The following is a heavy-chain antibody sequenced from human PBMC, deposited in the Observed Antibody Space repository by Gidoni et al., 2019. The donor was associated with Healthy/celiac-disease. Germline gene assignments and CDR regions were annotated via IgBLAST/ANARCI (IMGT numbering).Heavy chain of an antibody. V-gene: IGHV3-48*01. CDR2: ILSGSGPT. CDR1: GITFSAYN. J-gene: IGHJ6*02. Sequence: EVQLVESGGGLVQPGGSLRLSCAASGITFSAYNMNWVRQTPGKGLECVSFILSGSGPTYYADSVKGRFTMSRDSAKNLLYLQMNSLRVEDTAVYYCVRTGNMDVWGQGTTVTVSS. CDR3: VRTGNMDV. D-gene: IGHD3-10*01.